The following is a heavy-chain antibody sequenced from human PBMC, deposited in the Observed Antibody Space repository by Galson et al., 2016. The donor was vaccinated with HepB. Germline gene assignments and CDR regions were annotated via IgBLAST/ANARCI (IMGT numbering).Heavy chain of an antibody. CDR3: VKDPIYYYFSDGVDRDY. Sequence: SVKVSCRASGYTFSRYGISWVRQAPGQGLEWMGWISGSDGKTNYAEKFRDRVTLTGDTSTTTVYMDLGSLRSDDTAFYYCVKDPIYYYFSDGVDRDYWGQGTLVIVSS. J-gene: IGHJ4*02. CDR2: ISGSDGKT. V-gene: IGHV1-18*01. D-gene: IGHD2/OR15-2a*01. CDR1: GYTFSRYG.